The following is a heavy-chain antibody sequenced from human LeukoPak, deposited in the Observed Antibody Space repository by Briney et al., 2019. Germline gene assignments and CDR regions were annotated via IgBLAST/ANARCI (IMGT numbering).Heavy chain of an antibody. Sequence: ASVKVSCKASGYTFTSYYMHWVRQAPGQGLEWMGIINPSGGSTSYAQKFQGRVTMTRDTSTSTVYMELSSLRSEDTAVYYCARALPRGRVLSSSWNLLFDPWGQGTLVTVSS. V-gene: IGHV1-46*01. CDR2: INPSGGST. J-gene: IGHJ5*02. CDR3: ARALPRGRVLSSSWNLLFDP. D-gene: IGHD6-13*01. CDR1: GYTFTSYY.